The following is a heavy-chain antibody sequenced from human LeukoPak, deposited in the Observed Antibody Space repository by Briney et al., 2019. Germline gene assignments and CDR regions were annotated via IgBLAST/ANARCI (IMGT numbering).Heavy chain of an antibody. J-gene: IGHJ4*02. V-gene: IGHV1-2*02. CDR2: INPNSGGT. CDR3: ARVQEYSSSHPPDY. CDR1: GYTFTGYY. D-gene: IGHD6-6*01. Sequence: ASVKVSCKASGYTFTGYYMHWVRQAPGQGLEWMGWINPNSGGTNYAQKFQGRVTMTRDTSISTAYMELSRLRSDDTAVYYCARVQEYSSSHPPDYWGQETLVTVSS.